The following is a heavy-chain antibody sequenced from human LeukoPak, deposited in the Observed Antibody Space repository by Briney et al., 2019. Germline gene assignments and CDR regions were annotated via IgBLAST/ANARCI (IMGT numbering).Heavy chain of an antibody. J-gene: IGHJ5*01. V-gene: IGHV3-30*14. Sequence: GGSLRLSCAASGFAFSNFAMNWVRQAPGKGLEWVAVVSYEGTIKYYTDSAKGRFTISRDNSNNVISLQMNDLTTEDTATYYCAREKFDSWGQGTLVTVSP. CDR1: GFAFSNFA. CDR2: VSYEGTIK. CDR3: AREKFDS.